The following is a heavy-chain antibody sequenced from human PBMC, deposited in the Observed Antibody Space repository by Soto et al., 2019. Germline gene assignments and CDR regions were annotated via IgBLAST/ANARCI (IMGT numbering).Heavy chain of an antibody. CDR2: INSDGSST. CDR3: ARRGAGFDI. Sequence: EVQLVESGGGLVQPGGSLTLSCAASGFTFSNYWMHWVRQAPGKGLGWVSRINSDGSSTTYADSVKARFTISTDNAKNTLYMEMNSLRAEDTAVYYCARRGAGFDIWGQGTMVTVSS. CDR1: GFTFSNYW. J-gene: IGHJ3*02. D-gene: IGHD6-19*01. V-gene: IGHV3-74*01.